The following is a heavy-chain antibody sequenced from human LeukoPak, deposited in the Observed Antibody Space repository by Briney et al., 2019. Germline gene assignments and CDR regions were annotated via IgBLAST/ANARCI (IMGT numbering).Heavy chain of an antibody. CDR2: LHTDGIER. CDR1: GFTLSGYW. CDR3: ARGGYSFDY. V-gene: IGHV3-7*01. Sequence: GGSLRLSCAASGFTLSGYWMSWVRQAPGKGLEWVARLHTDGIERYFVDSVKGRFTISRDNAKNSLYLQMYSLRLDDTAVYYCARGGYSFDYLGQGTLVTVSS. J-gene: IGHJ4*02. D-gene: IGHD5-12*01.